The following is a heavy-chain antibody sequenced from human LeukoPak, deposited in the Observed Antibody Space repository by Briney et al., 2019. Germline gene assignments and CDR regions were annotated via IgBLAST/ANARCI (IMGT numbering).Heavy chain of an antibody. J-gene: IGHJ6*03. D-gene: IGHD3-10*01. Sequence: ASVKVSCKASGYTFTGYYMHWVRQAPGQGLEWMGWINPNSGGTNYAQKLQGRVTMTTDTATSTAYMELRSLRSDDTAVYYCARVLAYYGSGAAGYYYYMDVWGKGTTVTISS. CDR3: ARVLAYYGSGAAGYYYYMDV. V-gene: IGHV1-2*02. CDR2: INPNSGGT. CDR1: GYTFTGYY.